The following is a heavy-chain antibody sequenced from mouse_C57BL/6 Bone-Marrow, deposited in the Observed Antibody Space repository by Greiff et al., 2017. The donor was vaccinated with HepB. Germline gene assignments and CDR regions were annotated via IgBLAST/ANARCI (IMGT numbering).Heavy chain of an antibody. D-gene: IGHD2-5*01. CDR3: ARNLYYSNFFWYFDV. V-gene: IGHV2-2*01. Sequence: VMLVESGPGLVQPSQCLSITCTVSGFSLTSYGVHWVRQSPGKGLEWLGVIWSGGSTDYNAAFISRLSISKDNSKSQVSFKMNSLQDDDTAIYYCARNLYYSNFFWYFDVWGTGTTVTVSS. CDR2: IWSGGST. CDR1: GFSLTSYG. J-gene: IGHJ1*03.